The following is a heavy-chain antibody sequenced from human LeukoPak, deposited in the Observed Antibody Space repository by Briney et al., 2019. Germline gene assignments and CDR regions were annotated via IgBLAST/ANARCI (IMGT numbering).Heavy chain of an antibody. CDR2: ISYGGSNK. V-gene: IGHV3-30-3*01. CDR3: ARDRVGATDYFDY. CDR1: GFTFSSYW. Sequence: PGGSLRLSCAASGFTFSSYWMSWVRQAPGKGLEWVAVISYGGSNKYYADSVEGRFTISRDNSKNTLYLQMNSLRAEDTAVYYCARDRVGATDYFDYWGQGTLVTVSS. D-gene: IGHD1-26*01. J-gene: IGHJ4*02.